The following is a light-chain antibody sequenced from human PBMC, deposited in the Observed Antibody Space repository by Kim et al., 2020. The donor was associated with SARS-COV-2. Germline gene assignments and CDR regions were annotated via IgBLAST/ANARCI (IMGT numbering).Light chain of an antibody. V-gene: IGLV2-18*02. Sequence: QSALTQPPSVSGSPGQSVTISCTGTSSDVGSYNRVSWYQQPPGTTPKLMIYEVSNRPSGVPDRFSGSKSGNTASLTISGLQAEDEADYYCSSYTDRGTRVFGGGTQLTVL. CDR3: SSYTDRGTRV. CDR1: SSDVGSYNR. J-gene: IGLJ2*01. CDR2: EVS.